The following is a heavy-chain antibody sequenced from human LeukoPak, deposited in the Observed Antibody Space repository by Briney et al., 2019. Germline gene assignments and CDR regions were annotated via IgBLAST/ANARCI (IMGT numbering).Heavy chain of an antibody. Sequence: PGESLKISCRGSGYSFTNYWIGWVRQMSGKGLEWMGVIYPGDSDTRYSPSLKGQVTISADKSISTAYLQLINLKASDTAIYYCAIRYGSGRFFDYWGQGSLVTVSS. CDR3: AIRYGSGRFFDY. D-gene: IGHD3-10*01. V-gene: IGHV5-51*01. CDR1: GYSFTNYW. CDR2: IYPGDSDT. J-gene: IGHJ4*02.